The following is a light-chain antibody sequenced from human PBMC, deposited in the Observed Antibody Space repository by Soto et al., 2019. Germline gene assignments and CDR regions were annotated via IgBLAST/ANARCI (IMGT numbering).Light chain of an antibody. CDR2: TVS. CDR3: MQGSHWPPT. J-gene: IGKJ1*01. Sequence: VVLTQSPPSLPVTLGQPASISCRSSQSVVYSDGNAYLNWFQQRPGQSPRRLIYTVSNRDSGVPDRFSGAGSVTDFKLKISRLEAKAVGMYYCMQGSHWPPTFGHGTKVVI. V-gene: IGKV2-30*01. CDR1: QSVVYSDGNAY.